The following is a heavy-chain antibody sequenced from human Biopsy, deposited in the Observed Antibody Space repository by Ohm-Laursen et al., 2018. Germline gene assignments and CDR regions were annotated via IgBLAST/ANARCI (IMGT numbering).Heavy chain of an antibody. CDR3: ARDRGYYSDRTVPVYFDL. CDR1: GGSFTGHY. D-gene: IGHD3-22*01. CDR2: ISYTGYT. V-gene: IGHV4-59*11. Sequence: GTLSLTCTVSGGSFTGHYWSWIRQPPGKGLEWIGHISYTGYTSYNASLKSRVTISVDTSRNHFSLRLSSLTAADTAIYYCARDRGYYSDRTVPVYFDLWGRGTLVTVSS. J-gene: IGHJ2*01.